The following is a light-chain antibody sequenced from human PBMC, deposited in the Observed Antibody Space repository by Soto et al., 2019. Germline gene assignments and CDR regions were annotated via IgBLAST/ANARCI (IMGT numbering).Light chain of an antibody. CDR3: QQYNSYPWT. CDR1: QSISIC. CDR2: KAS. V-gene: IGKV1-5*03. J-gene: IGKJ1*01. Sequence: DIQMTQSPSTLSASVGDRVTITCRASQSISICLAWYQQKPGKVPKLLIYKASSLESGVPSRFSGSGSGTEFTLTISSLQPDDFATYYCQQYNSYPWTFGQGTKVDI.